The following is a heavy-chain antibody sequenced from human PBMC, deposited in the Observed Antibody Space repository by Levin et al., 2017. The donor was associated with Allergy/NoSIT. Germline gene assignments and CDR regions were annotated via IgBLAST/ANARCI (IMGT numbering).Heavy chain of an antibody. CDR3: ARDKSYRDTGGSYDS. V-gene: IGHV1-2*02. Sequence: GASVKVSCKASGYSFSDYYIHWVRQAPGQGLEWMGRINPNSGGTNYAQTFQGRVTMTRDTSTCSAYMELSRLTSDDTAVYYCARDKSYRDTGGSYDSWGQGTPVTVSS. D-gene: IGHD2-8*02. J-gene: IGHJ5*01. CDR2: INPNSGGT. CDR1: GYSFSDYY.